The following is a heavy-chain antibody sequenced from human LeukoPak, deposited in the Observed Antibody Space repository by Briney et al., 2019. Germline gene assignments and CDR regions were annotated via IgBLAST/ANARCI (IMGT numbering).Heavy chain of an antibody. Sequence: GSLRLSCAASGFTFTTYRMSWVRQAPGKGLEWVANIDQDGSAKHYVDSVKGRFTISRDNAKNSLYLQMNSLRVEDAAVYYCARVRNYFYFYMDVWGTGTTVTVSS. CDR1: GFTFTTYR. V-gene: IGHV3-7*01. CDR3: ARVRNYFYFYMDV. CDR2: IDQDGSAK. D-gene: IGHD3-10*01. J-gene: IGHJ6*03.